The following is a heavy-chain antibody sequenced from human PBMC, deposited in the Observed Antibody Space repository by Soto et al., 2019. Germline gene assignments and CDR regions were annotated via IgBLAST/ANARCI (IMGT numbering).Heavy chain of an antibody. CDR3: AKALVPALTAKFGY. D-gene: IGHD5-18*01. CDR2: VTASGGGT. Sequence: HPGGPLRLSCAASGFIFNNYAMTWVRQAPGKGLEWVSTVTASGGGTFYANSVKGRFTISRDNSRNTLHLQMSSLRVEDTALYYCAKALVPALTAKFGYWGQGTLVTVSS. J-gene: IGHJ4*02. CDR1: GFIFNNYA. V-gene: IGHV3-23*01.